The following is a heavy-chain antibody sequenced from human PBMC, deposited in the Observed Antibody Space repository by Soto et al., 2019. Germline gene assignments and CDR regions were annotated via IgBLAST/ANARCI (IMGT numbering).Heavy chain of an antibody. CDR1: GGSFSSYA. V-gene: IGHV1-69*13. CDR3: ARDLRAAGRPGMDV. CDR2: IIPIVGTG. D-gene: IGHD6-13*01. J-gene: IGHJ6*02. Sequence: SVKVSCKASGGSFSSYAISWVRQAPGQGLEWMGGIIPIVGTGNYAQNFQGRVTITADESTSTAYMELSSLRSEDTAMYYCARDLRAAGRPGMDVWGQGTTVTVS.